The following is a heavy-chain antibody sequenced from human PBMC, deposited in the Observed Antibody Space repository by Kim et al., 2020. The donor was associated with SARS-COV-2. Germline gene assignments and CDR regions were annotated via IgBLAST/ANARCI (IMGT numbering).Heavy chain of an antibody. Sequence: SETLSLTCAVSGGSISSSNWWSWVRQPPGKGLEWIGEIYHSGSTNYNPSLKSRVTISVDKSKNQFSLKLSSVTAADTAVYYCARELSGSIKEGDYYYGMDVWGQGTTVTVSS. CDR1: GGSISSSNW. CDR2: IYHSGST. V-gene: IGHV4-4*02. CDR3: ARELSGSIKEGDYYYGMDV. D-gene: IGHD1-26*01. J-gene: IGHJ6*02.